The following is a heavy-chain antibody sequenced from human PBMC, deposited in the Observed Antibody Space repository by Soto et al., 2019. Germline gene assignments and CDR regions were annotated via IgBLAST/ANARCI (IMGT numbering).Heavy chain of an antibody. CDR1: GGSISSYY. Sequence: SETLSLTCTVSGGSISSYYWSWIRQPPGKGLEWIGYIYYSGSTNYNPSLKSRVTISVDTSKNQFSLKLSSVTAADTAVYYCARDNGYSYGYTLDHWGQETLVTISS. D-gene: IGHD5-18*01. CDR2: IYYSGST. V-gene: IGHV4-59*01. J-gene: IGHJ4*02. CDR3: ARDNGYSYGYTLDH.